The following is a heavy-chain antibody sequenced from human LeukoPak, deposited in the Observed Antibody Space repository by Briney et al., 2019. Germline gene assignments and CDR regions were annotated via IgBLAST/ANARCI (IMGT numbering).Heavy chain of an antibody. CDR1: GYTFTSYY. D-gene: IGHD6-13*01. Sequence: ASVKVSCKASGYTFTSYYMHWVRQAPGQGLEWMGIINPSGGSTSYAQKVQGKVTMTRYTSMSTVYMELSSMRSEDTAVYYCARGGSTMGGGVIAAAGYYGMDVWGQGTTVTVSS. V-gene: IGHV1-46*01. CDR3: ARGGSTMGGGVIAAAGYYGMDV. CDR2: INPSGGST. J-gene: IGHJ6*02.